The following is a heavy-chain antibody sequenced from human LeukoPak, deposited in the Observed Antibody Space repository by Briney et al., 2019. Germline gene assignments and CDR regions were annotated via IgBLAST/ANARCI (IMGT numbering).Heavy chain of an antibody. CDR1: GFTFSSYS. J-gene: IGHJ4*02. D-gene: IGHD3-9*01. V-gene: IGHV3-21*01. CDR2: ISSSSSYI. CDR3: ARELVSLGDFDY. Sequence: PGGSLRLSCAASGFTFSSYSMNWVRQAPGKGLEWVSSISSSSSYIYYADSVKGRFTISRDNAKNSLYLQMNSLRAEDTAVYYCARELVSLGDFDYWGQGTLVTVSS.